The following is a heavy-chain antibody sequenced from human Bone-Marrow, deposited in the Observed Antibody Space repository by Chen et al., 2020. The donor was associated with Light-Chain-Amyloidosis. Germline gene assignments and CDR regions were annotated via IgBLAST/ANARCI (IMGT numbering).Heavy chain of an antibody. CDR1: GYSISSGYY. CDR2: IYHSGST. V-gene: IGHV4-38-2*02. CDR3: ARDLNWGWTFGAFDI. J-gene: IGHJ3*02. Sequence: QVQLQESGPGLVKPSETLSLTCAVSGYSISSGYYWGWIRQPPGKGLEWIGSIYHSGSTYYNPSLKSRVTISVDTSKNQFSLKLSSVTAVDTAVYYCARDLNWGWTFGAFDIWGQGTMVTVSS. D-gene: IGHD7-27*01.